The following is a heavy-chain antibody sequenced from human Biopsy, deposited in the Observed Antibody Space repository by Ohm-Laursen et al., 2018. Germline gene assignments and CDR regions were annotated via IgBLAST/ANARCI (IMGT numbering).Heavy chain of an antibody. D-gene: IGHD4-23*01. CDR3: ARGQDYGGNKAFDI. V-gene: IGHV4-59*01. J-gene: IGHJ3*02. CDR2: VYYTGST. Sequence: SETLSLTCTVSGDSISSYYWSWIRQPPGKGLQWIGYVYYTGSTDYNPSLQSRVTISVDTSKNHFSLRLRSVTPADTAIYYCARGQDYGGNKAFDIWGQGTKVTVSP. CDR1: GDSISSYY.